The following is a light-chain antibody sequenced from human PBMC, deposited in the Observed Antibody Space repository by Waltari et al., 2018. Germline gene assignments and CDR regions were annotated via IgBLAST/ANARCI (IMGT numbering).Light chain of an antibody. J-gene: IGLJ2*01. V-gene: IGLV3-21*01. CDR1: KVGSKL. CDR2: GDT. CDR3: QVWDTGNDHVL. Sequence: SYELTQPRAVSVSSGQTARLNCGGDKVGSKLLYWYRQKPPQAPVLVIYGDTQRPPGIPERLSGSNSGNTATLTVSGVEAGDEADYYCQVWDTGNDHVLFGGGTRLLVL.